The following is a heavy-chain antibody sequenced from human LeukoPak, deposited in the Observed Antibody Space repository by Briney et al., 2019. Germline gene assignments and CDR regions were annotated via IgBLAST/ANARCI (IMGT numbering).Heavy chain of an antibody. J-gene: IGHJ6*04. CDR1: DVSFSGYY. CDR3: ARCPHDSRSDYDVYSYMDV. Sequence: PSETLSLTCAVYDVSFSGYYWSWIRQPPGKGLEWIGEINHSGSTNYNPSLKSRLTISVDTSKNQFSLRLSSVTAADTAIYYCARCPHDSRSDYDVYSYMDVWGKGTTVTVSS. D-gene: IGHD1-26*01. V-gene: IGHV4-34*01. CDR2: INHSGST.